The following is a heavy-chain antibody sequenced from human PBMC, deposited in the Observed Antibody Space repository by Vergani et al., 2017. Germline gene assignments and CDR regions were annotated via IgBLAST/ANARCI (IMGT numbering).Heavy chain of an antibody. D-gene: IGHD5-18*01. Sequence: EVQLVESGGGLVKPGGSLRLSCAASGFTFSRYSMHWVRQAPGKGLEWVSSISSSSSYIYYADSVKGRFTISRDNAKNSLYLQMNSLRAEDTAVYYCARLLLADTAMVRSDYWGQGTLVTVSS. CDR1: GFTFSRYS. J-gene: IGHJ4*02. V-gene: IGHV3-21*01. CDR2: ISSSSSYI. CDR3: ARLLLADTAMVRSDY.